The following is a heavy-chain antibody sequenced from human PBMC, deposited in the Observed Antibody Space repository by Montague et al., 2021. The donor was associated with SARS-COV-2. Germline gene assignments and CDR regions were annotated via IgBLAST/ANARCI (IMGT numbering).Heavy chain of an antibody. CDR2: IYASGGT. D-gene: IGHD2-15*01. J-gene: IGHJ4*02. V-gene: IGHV4-4*07. CDR3: GRGMVAATPVVDY. Sequence: SETPSLTCTVSGDSISSFYWNWIRQPAGKGLEWIGRIYASGGTNYNPSLKSRVTMSVDTSKNQFSLKLNSVTAADTAVYYCGRGMVAATPVVDYWGRGTLVTVSS. CDR1: GDSISSFY.